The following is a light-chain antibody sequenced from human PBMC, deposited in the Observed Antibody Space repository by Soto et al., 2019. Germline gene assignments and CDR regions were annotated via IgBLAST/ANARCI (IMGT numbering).Light chain of an antibody. CDR3: HQYNVWPLP. CDR1: QSVSSN. J-gene: IGKJ4*01. Sequence: EIVMTQSPATLSVSPGERATLSCRASQSVSSNLAWYQQKPGQTPKLLIYVASTRATGIPARFSGSGSGTEFTLTISSLQSEDCAVYYCHQYNVWPLPFGGGTKVEFK. CDR2: VAS. V-gene: IGKV3-15*01.